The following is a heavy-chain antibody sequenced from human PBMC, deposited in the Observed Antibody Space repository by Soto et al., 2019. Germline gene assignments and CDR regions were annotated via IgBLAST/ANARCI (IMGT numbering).Heavy chain of an antibody. D-gene: IGHD3-10*01. CDR3: ARGRASGSYYLLDY. Sequence: ASVKVSCKASGNTFTSYDINWVRQATGHGLEWMGWINPNSGNIGYAQKFQGRVTMTRDTAIRTAYMEVSRLRSDDTAVYYCARGRASGSYYLLDYWGQGTLVTVYS. CDR2: INPNSGNI. CDR1: GNTFTSYD. V-gene: IGHV1-8*01. J-gene: IGHJ4*02.